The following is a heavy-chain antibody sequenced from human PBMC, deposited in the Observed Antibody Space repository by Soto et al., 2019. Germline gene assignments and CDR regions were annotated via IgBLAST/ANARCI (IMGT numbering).Heavy chain of an antibody. CDR2: IYPGDSDT. D-gene: IGHD4-17*01. Sequence: GGSPRLSCAASGFPFTSYWIGWVRQMPGKGLEWMGIIYPGDSDTRYSPSFQGQVTISADKSISTAYLQWSSLKASDTAMYYCAVNGDYVWFDYWGQGTLVTVSS. CDR1: GFPFTSYW. V-gene: IGHV5-51*01. CDR3: AVNGDYVWFDY. J-gene: IGHJ4*02.